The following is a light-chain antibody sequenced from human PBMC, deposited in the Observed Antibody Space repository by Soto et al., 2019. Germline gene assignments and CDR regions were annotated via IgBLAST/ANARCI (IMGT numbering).Light chain of an antibody. CDR3: QQYGHSLWT. V-gene: IGKV3-20*01. CDR2: GAS. Sequence: EIVLTQSPATLSLSPGERATLSCRASQSVSSYLAWYQQKPGQAPRLLIYGASSRATGIPDRFSGSGSGTDFTLTISRLEPEDYAVYYCQQYGHSLWTFGQGTKVDTK. CDR1: QSVSSY. J-gene: IGKJ1*01.